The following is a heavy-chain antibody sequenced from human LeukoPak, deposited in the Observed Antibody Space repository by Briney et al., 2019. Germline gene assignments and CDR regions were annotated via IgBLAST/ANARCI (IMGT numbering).Heavy chain of an antibody. Sequence: SETLSLTCTVSGGSISSGGYYRSWIRQPPGKGLEWIGYIYHSGSTYYNPSLKSRVTISVDRSRNQFSLKLTSVTAADTAVYYCARQKWEQQGRDYYFNGLDVWGPGTTVIVSS. D-gene: IGHD1/OR15-1a*01. CDR2: IYHSGST. V-gene: IGHV4-30-2*01. CDR3: ARQKWEQQGRDYYFNGLDV. J-gene: IGHJ6*02. CDR1: GGSISSGGYY.